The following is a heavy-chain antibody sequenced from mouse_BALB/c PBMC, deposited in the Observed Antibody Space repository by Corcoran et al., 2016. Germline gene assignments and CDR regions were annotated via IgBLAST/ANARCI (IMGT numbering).Heavy chain of an antibody. D-gene: IGHD2-4*01. CDR2: SWWDDDK. Sequence: QVTLKESGPGILKPSQTLSLTCSFSGFSLSTSGMGVGWIRQPSGKGLEWLALSWWDDDKDYNPSLKSQLTISKDTPSNQVFLKSTSGDTAVTSTYDCARSYDYYVDYWGQGTTLTVSS. CDR3: ARSYDYYVDY. J-gene: IGHJ2*01. V-gene: IGHV8-8*01. CDR1: GFSLSTSGMG.